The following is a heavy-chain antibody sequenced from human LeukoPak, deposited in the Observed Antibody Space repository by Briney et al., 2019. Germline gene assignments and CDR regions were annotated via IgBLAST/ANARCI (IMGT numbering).Heavy chain of an antibody. D-gene: IGHD5-24*01. CDR1: GFTFSSYA. Sequence: GGSLRLSCAASGFTFSSYAMHWVRQAPGKGLEWVAVISYDGSNQYYADSVKGRFTISRDNSKNTLYLQMNSLRVEDTAVYYCARAPKVRYQDGYNDLYGASDDYWGQGTLVTVSS. J-gene: IGHJ4*02. V-gene: IGHV3-30*04. CDR3: ARAPKVRYQDGYNDLYGASDDY. CDR2: ISYDGSNQ.